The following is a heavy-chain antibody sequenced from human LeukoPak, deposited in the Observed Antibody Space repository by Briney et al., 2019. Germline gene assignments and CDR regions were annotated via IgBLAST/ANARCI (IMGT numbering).Heavy chain of an antibody. CDR3: ARHTRLWLLPKFDY. J-gene: IGHJ4*02. CDR2: INHSGST. D-gene: IGHD3-22*01. Sequence: PGGSLRLSCAASGFSFSSYGIRWVRQAPGKGLEWIGEINHSGSTNYNPSLKSRVTISVDTSKNQFSLKLSSVTAADTAVYYCARHTRLWLLPKFDYWGQGTLVTVSS. CDR1: GFSFSSYG. V-gene: IGHV4-34*01.